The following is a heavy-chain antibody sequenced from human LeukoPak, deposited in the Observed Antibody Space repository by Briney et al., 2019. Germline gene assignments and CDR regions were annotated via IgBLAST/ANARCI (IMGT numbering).Heavy chain of an antibody. Sequence: SETLSPTCAVYGGSFSGYYWSWIRQPPGKGLEWIGEINHSGSTNYNPSLKSRVTISVDTSKNQFSLKLSSVTAADTAVYYCARVRGTSLRYYYYMDVWGKGTTVTVSS. D-gene: IGHD2-2*01. CDR2: INHSGST. V-gene: IGHV4-34*01. J-gene: IGHJ6*03. CDR3: ARVRGTSLRYYYYMDV. CDR1: GGSFSGYY.